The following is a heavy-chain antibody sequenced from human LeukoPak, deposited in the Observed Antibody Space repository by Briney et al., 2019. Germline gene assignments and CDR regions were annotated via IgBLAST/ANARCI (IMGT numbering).Heavy chain of an antibody. CDR2: ILRSGTT. CDR1: GFTFGDFA. J-gene: IGHJ5*02. V-gene: IGHV3-23*01. D-gene: IGHD4-17*01. Sequence: GGSLRLSCAASGFTFGDFAMAWVRQTPGKGLEWVSGILRSGTTYYADSVKGRFTISRDNSKNTLYLQMNSLRGDDTAVYFCAKDLIFGDGRWEFDPWGQGTLVTVP. CDR3: AKDLIFGDGRWEFDP.